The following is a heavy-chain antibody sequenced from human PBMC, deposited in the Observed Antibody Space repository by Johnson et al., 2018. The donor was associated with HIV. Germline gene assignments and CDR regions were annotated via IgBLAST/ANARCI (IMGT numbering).Heavy chain of an antibody. V-gene: IGHV3-33*01. CDR1: GFTFSSYG. CDR2: IWYDGSEK. CDR3: ARVHRLQWVLLDGDAFDI. Sequence: QVLLVESGGGVVQPGRSLRLSCAASGFTFSSYGMHWVRQAPGKGLEWVAVIWYDGSEKYYVDSVKGRFTISRDNAKNSLYLQMNSLRAEDTAVYYCARVHRLQWVLLDGDAFDIWCQGTMVTVSS. D-gene: IGHD1-26*01. J-gene: IGHJ3*02.